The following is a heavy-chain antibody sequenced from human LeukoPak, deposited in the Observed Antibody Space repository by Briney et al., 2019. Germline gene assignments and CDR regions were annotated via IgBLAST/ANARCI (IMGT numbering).Heavy chain of an antibody. D-gene: IGHD6-13*01. J-gene: IGHJ4*02. CDR3: AREAAAADY. Sequence: GGSLRLSCAASGFTFSSYSMNWVRQAPGKGLEWVSYISSSSSTIYYADSVKDRFTISRDNAKNSLYLQMNSLRAEDTAVYYCAREAAAADYWGQGTLVTVSS. V-gene: IGHV3-48*01. CDR2: ISSSSSTI. CDR1: GFTFSSYS.